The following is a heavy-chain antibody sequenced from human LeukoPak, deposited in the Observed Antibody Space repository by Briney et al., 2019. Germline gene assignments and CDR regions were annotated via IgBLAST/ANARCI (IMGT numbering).Heavy chain of an antibody. CDR1: GFTFSTYW. Sequence: SGGSLRLSCAASGFTFSTYWMSWVRQAAGKGLEWVANIKQDGSEKYYVDSVKGRFTTSRDNAKNSLYLQMNSLRAEDTAVYYCAREYSGSYFDYWGQGILVTVSS. CDR2: IKQDGSEK. CDR3: AREYSGSYFDY. D-gene: IGHD1-26*01. V-gene: IGHV3-7*01. J-gene: IGHJ4*02.